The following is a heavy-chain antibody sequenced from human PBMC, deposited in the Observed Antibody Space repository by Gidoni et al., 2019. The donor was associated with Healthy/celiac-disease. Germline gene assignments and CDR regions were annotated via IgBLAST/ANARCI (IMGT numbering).Heavy chain of an antibody. CDR1: GFTFSGSA. J-gene: IGHJ4*02. V-gene: IGHV3-73*02. Sequence: EVQLVESGGGLVQPGGSLKISCAASGFTFSGSAMHWVRQASGKGLEWVGRIRSKANSYATAYAASVKGRFTISRDDSKNTAYLQMNSLKTEDTAVYYCTRHADYGDFTRDYWGQGTLVTVSS. D-gene: IGHD4-17*01. CDR3: TRHADYGDFTRDY. CDR2: IRSKANSYAT.